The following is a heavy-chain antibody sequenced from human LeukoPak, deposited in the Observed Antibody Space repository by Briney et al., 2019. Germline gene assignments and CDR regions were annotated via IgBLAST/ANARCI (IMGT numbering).Heavy chain of an antibody. D-gene: IGHD5/OR15-5a*01. CDR1: GGSFSGYY. CDR2: INHSGST. Sequence: SETLSLTCAVYGGSFSGYYWSWIRQPPGKGLEWIGEINHSGSTNYNPSLKSRVTISVDTSKNQFSLKLSSVTAADTVVYYCARLSVRGAFDIWGQGTMVTVSS. CDR3: ARLSVRGAFDI. J-gene: IGHJ3*02. V-gene: IGHV4-34*01.